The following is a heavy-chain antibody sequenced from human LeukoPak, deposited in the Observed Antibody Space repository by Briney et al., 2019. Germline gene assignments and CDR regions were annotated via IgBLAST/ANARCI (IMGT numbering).Heavy chain of an antibody. Sequence: PGGSLRLSCAASGFTFSGNWMHWVRQAPGKGLVWVSRLDSDASITNYADSVKGRFTISSDNAKNTLYLQMNSLTAEDTAVYYCASVPGYSGYFYGMDVWGQGTTVTVSS. CDR3: ASVPGYSGYFYGMDV. D-gene: IGHD5-12*01. CDR1: GFTFSGNW. J-gene: IGHJ6*02. CDR2: LDSDASIT. V-gene: IGHV3-74*01.